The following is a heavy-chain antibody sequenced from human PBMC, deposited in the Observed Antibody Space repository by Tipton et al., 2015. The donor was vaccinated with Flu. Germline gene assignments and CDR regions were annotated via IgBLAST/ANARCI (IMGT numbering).Heavy chain of an antibody. J-gene: IGHJ3*02. D-gene: IGHD3-22*01. CDR1: GGSISSYY. CDR2: IYYSGST. Sequence: LRLTCTVSGGSISSYYWSWIRQPPGKGLEWIGYIYYSGSTNYNPSLKSRVTISVDTSKNQFSLKLSSVTAADTAVYYCARGPDSSDDAFDIWGQGTMGTVSS. CDR3: ARGPDSSDDAFDI. V-gene: IGHV4-59*01.